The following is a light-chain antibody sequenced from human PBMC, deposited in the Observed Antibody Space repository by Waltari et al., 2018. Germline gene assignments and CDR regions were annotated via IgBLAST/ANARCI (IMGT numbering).Light chain of an antibody. CDR2: YDS. CDR1: NIGRKS. J-gene: IGLJ3*02. CDR3: QVWDDVTDSGV. Sequence: YVLTQPPSVSVDPGKTARLTCGGDNIGRKSVNWYQQKPGQAPGLVMFYDSDRPSESPERFSGSNSGNTATLTISWVEAGDEADYHCQVWDDVTDSGVFGGGTKLTVL. V-gene: IGLV3-21*04.